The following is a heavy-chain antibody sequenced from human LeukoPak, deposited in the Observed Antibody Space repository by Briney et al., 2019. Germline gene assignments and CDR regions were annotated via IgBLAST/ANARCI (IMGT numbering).Heavy chain of an antibody. CDR1: GGSISSYY. Sequence: PETLSLTCTVSGGSISSYYWSWIRQPPGKGLEWIGYIYYSGSTNYNPSLKSRVTISVDTSKNQFSLKLSSVTAADTAVYYCARAPAATGTIDYWGQGTLVTVSS. J-gene: IGHJ4*02. V-gene: IGHV4-59*01. CDR3: ARAPAATGTIDY. CDR2: IYYSGST. D-gene: IGHD6-13*01.